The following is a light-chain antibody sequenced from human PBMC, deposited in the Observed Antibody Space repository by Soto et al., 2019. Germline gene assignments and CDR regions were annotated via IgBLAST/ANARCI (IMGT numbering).Light chain of an antibody. Sequence: EIVLTQSPGTLSLSPGERVTLSCRASQSINNNYLAWYQHKPGQAPRLIVYGASARATGIPDRFSGSGSGTDFTLTISILEPEDFAVYYCQQYSSLYTFGQGTKLEIK. CDR2: GAS. CDR3: QQYSSLYT. J-gene: IGKJ2*01. CDR1: QSINNNY. V-gene: IGKV3-20*01.